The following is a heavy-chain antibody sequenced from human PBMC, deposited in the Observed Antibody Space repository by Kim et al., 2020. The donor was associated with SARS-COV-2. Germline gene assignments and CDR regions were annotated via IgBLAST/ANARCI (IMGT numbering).Heavy chain of an antibody. V-gene: IGHV4-59*01. CDR3: AREYSSYDF. D-gene: IGHD3-3*01. CDR1: GASISIYY. Sequence: SETLSLTCTVSGASISIYYWHWIRQSPGKGLEWIGFISHSGGTSYNPSLKSRVTMSMDTSKNQFSLKLSSVTVADTAVYFCAREYSSYDFWGQGTMVTVS. CDR2: ISHSGGT. J-gene: IGHJ3*01.